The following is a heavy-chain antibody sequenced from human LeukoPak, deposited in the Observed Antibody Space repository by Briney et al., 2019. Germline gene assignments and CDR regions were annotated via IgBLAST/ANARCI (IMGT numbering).Heavy chain of an antibody. D-gene: IGHD7-27*01. CDR3: ARDWGHFDS. CDR2: IKPDGSEK. V-gene: IGHV3-7*01. J-gene: IGHJ4*02. Sequence: GGSLRLSCAASGFTFSTYWMNWVSQAPGKGLEWVANIKPDGSEKYYVDYVKGRFTISRDNAKNSLYLQMNSLRVEDTAVYYCARDWGHFDSWGQGTLVTVSS. CDR1: GFTFSTYW.